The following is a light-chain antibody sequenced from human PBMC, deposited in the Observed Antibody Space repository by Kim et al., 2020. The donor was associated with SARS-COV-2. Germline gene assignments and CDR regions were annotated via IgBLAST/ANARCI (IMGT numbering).Light chain of an antibody. CDR2: YDT. CDR3: QVWDSRSDHYV. CDR1: NIGSKS. V-gene: IGLV3-21*04. J-gene: IGLJ1*01. Sequence: SYELTQPPSVSVAPGKTARITCEGNNIGSKSVHWYQQKPGQAPVVVIYYDTDRPSGIPERFSGSNSGNTATLTISRVEAGDEADYYCQVWDSRSDHYVFGTGTKVTVL.